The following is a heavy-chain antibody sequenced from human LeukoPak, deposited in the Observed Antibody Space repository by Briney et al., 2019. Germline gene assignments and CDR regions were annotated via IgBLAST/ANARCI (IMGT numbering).Heavy chain of an antibody. V-gene: IGHV4-34*01. CDR2: INHSGST. CDR3: ARAQLGIDAFDI. CDR1: GGSFSGYY. J-gene: IGHJ3*02. Sequence: PSETLSLTCAVYGGSFSGYYWSWIRQPPGKGLEWIGEINHSGSTSYNPSLKSRVTISVDTSKNQFSLKLSSVTAADTAVYYCARAQLGIDAFDIWGQGTMVTVSS. D-gene: IGHD7-27*01.